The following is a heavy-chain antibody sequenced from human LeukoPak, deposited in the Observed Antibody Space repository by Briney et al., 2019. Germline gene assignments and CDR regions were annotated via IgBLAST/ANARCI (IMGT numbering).Heavy chain of an antibody. Sequence: SETLSLTCTVSGGSISSYYWSWIRQPAGKGLEWIGRIYTSGSTNYNPSLKSRVTMSVDTSKNQFSLKLSSVTAADTAVYYCARDYDSSGRTTDASDIWGQGTMVTVSS. CDR1: GGSISSYY. D-gene: IGHD3-22*01. V-gene: IGHV4-4*07. CDR2: IYTSGST. CDR3: ARDYDSSGRTTDASDI. J-gene: IGHJ3*02.